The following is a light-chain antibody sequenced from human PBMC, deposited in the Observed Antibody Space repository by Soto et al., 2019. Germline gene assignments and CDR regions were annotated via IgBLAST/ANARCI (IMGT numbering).Light chain of an antibody. CDR1: QSVSSN. CDR3: QQYQTWPRT. V-gene: IGKV3D-15*01. Sequence: EIVMTQSPATLSVSPGERATLSCRASQSVSSNLAWYQQKPGQAPRLLIYDASTRATGIPARFSGSGSGTEFTLTISSLQSEDFAVYYCQQYQTWPRTFGQGTRVEVK. CDR2: DAS. J-gene: IGKJ1*01.